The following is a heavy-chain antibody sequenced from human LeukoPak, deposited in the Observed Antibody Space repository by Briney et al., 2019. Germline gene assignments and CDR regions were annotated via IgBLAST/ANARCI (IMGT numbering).Heavy chain of an antibody. CDR2: MNPNSGST. D-gene: IGHD5-12*01. V-gene: IGHV1-8*03. J-gene: IGHJ4*02. CDR1: GYTFTSYD. CDR3: ARGRSTGYPYYFEY. Sequence: ASVKVSCKASGYTFTSYDINWVRQATGQGLEWMGWMNPNSGSTGYAQKFQGRVTITRNTSISTAYMELSGPRSEDTAVYYCARGRSTGYPYYFEYWGQATLVTVSS.